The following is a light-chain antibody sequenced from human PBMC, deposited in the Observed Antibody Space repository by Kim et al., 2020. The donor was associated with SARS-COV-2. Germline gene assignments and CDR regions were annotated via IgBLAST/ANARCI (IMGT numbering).Light chain of an antibody. Sequence: SPGERATLSCRASQVVSNNYLAWYQQKPGQAPSLLIYGASKRTTDFPDRFSGSGSGTDFTLTIDRLEPEDFAVYFCQQYGASPYSFGQGTKLEIK. CDR3: QQYGASPYS. CDR2: GAS. CDR1: QVVSNNY. J-gene: IGKJ2*03. V-gene: IGKV3-20*01.